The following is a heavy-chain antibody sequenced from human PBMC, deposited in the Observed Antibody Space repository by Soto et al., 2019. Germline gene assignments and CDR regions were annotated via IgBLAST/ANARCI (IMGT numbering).Heavy chain of an antibody. J-gene: IGHJ5*02. CDR1: GGSISSGGYS. V-gene: IGHV4-30-2*01. CDR2: IYHSGST. CDR3: ARDLNVVVLAGWFDP. D-gene: IGHD2-2*01. Sequence: SGTLSLTCAVSGGSISSGGYSWSWSRQPPGKGLEGIGYIYHSGSTYYNPSVKSRVTISVDRSKNQFSLKLSSVTAAATAVYYCARDLNVVVLAGWFDPSGQASLLTVSS.